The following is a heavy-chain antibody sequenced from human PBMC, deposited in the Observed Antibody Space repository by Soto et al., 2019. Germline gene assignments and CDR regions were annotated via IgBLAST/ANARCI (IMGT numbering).Heavy chain of an antibody. CDR2: IYHSGST. CDR3: ARRWGEGRVDY. V-gene: IGHV4-4*02. J-gene: IGHJ4*02. CDR1: GGSISSSNW. Sequence: QVQLQESGPGLVKPSGTLSLTCAVSGGSISSSNWWRWVRQPPGKGLQWIGEIYHSGSTNYIPSLKRRVTISVDKSRNQFTLKLSSVTAADTAVYSCARRWGEGRVDYWGQGTLVTVSS. D-gene: IGHD3-10*01.